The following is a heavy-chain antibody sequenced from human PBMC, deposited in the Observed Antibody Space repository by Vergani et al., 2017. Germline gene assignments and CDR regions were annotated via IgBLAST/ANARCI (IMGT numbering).Heavy chain of an antibody. Sequence: QVQLQESGPGLLKPSQTLSLNCTVSGGSVSSGSYYWSWIRQPAGKGLEWIGRIYLSGSTNYSPSLESRVTISIHPSKNQVSLQLNSVTAADTAVYYCARSFQGAGRPFDYWGQGTLVTVSS. D-gene: IGHD3-10*01. CDR3: ARSFQGAGRPFDY. CDR1: GGSVSSGSYY. V-gene: IGHV4-61*02. CDR2: IYLSGST. J-gene: IGHJ4*02.